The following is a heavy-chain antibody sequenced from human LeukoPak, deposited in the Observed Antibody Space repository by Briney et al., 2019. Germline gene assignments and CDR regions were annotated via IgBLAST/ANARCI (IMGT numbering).Heavy chain of an antibody. J-gene: IGHJ4*02. V-gene: IGHV3-23*01. D-gene: IGHD4-11*01. CDR1: GFTFNTYT. Sequence: GGSLRLSCAASGFTFNTYTMNWVRQAPGKGLEWVSYISGSSGIIDYADSVGGRFTISRDNSKNTLFLQMNSLRDEDTAVYYCAKDLYSNYGPADYWGQGNLVTVSS. CDR2: ISGSSGII. CDR3: AKDLYSNYGPADY.